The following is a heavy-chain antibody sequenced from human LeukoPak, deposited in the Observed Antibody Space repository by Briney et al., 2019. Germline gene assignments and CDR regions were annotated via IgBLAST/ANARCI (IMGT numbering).Heavy chain of an antibody. J-gene: IGHJ4*02. V-gene: IGHV4-59*08. Sequence: SETLSLTRTVSGGSINSSYWTWIRQPPGKGLEWIGYIYNSESTNYNPSLKGRVTISVDTSKNQFSLKLSSVTAADTAVYYCARRAVKALGEASDFWGRGTLVTVSS. CDR1: GGSINSSY. CDR2: IYNSEST. D-gene: IGHD3-10*01. CDR3: ARRAVKALGEASDF.